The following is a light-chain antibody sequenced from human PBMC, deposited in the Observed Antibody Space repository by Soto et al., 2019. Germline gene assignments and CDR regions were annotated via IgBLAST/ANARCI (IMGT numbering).Light chain of an antibody. CDR2: EVT. V-gene: IGLV2-14*01. CDR1: SSDVGGYNY. Sequence: ALTQPASVSGSPGQSITISCTGTSSDVGGYNYVSWFQQHPDKAPKLVIYEVTHRPSGFSDRFSGSKSGNTAFLTISGLQTEDEADYYCSSYANTNTYVFGTGTKVTVL. J-gene: IGLJ1*01. CDR3: SSYANTNTYV.